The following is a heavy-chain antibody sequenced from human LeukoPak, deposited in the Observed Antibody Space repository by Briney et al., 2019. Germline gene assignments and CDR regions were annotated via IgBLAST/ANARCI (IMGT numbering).Heavy chain of an antibody. Sequence: SETLSLTCIVSGGSISSYYWSWIRQPPGKGLEWIGFIEYSGSTVYNPSLKSRVTISVDTSKNQFSLKLTSVTAADTAVYYCAGESAISRIFGVVVRINGMDVWGQGTTVTVSS. CDR2: IEYSGST. CDR1: GGSISSYY. D-gene: IGHD3-3*01. J-gene: IGHJ6*02. CDR3: AGESAISRIFGVVVRINGMDV. V-gene: IGHV4-59*01.